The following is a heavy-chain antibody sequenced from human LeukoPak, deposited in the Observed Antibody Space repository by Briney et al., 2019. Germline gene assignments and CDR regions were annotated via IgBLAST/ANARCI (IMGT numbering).Heavy chain of an antibody. CDR2: ISSSSSTI. CDR1: GFTFSSYS. V-gene: IGHV3-48*01. Sequence: GGSLRLSCAASGFTFSSYSMNWVRQAPGKGLEWVSYISSSSSTIYYADSVKGRFTISRDNAKNSLHLQMNSLRAEDTAVYYCARDMGDWLFTVYYYMDVWGKGTTVTVSS. D-gene: IGHD3-9*01. J-gene: IGHJ6*03. CDR3: ARDMGDWLFTVYYYMDV.